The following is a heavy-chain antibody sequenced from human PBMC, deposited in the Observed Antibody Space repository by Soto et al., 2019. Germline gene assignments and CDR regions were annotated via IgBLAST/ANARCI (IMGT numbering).Heavy chain of an antibody. J-gene: IGHJ3*01. CDR3: ARAPVHAFGGTSCCAVDV. D-gene: IGHD2-2*01. Sequence: QVQLVQSGGEVKKPGASVKVSCKTSGYTFRSFGISWVRQAPGQGLEWMGWISAYSGNTNYAQKVQDRVTVTADTSTNTDYMEIRSLTADDTAVYYCARAPVHAFGGTSCCAVDVWGQGTMVTVSS. V-gene: IGHV1-18*01. CDR2: ISAYSGNT. CDR1: GYTFRSFG.